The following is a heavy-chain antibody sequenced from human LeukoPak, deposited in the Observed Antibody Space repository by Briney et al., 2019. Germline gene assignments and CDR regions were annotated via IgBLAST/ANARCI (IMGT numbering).Heavy chain of an antibody. CDR2: INHSGST. D-gene: IGHD2-15*01. CDR3: ASTVDCSGGDCYSNRLHTFDS. J-gene: IGHJ4*02. V-gene: IGHV4-34*01. Sequence: SETLSLTCAVYGGSFSGYYWSWIRQPPGKGLEWIGEINHSGSTHSNPSLKSRITISVDTSKNQFSLKLSSVTAADTAVYYCASTVDCSGGDCYSNRLHTFDSWGQGTLVTVSS. CDR1: GGSFSGYY.